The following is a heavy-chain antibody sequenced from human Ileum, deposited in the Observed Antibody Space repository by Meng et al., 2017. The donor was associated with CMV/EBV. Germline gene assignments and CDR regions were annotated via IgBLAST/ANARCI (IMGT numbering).Heavy chain of an antibody. CDR1: GFTFSSYW. V-gene: IGHV3-74*01. CDR3: AKDLRSTSSRGVFDI. CDR2: INSDGSST. Sequence: GESLKISCAASGFTFSSYWMHWVRQAPGKGLVWISRINSDGSSTNYADSVKGRFTISRDNSKNTLNVQMNSLRAEDTAVYYCAKDLRSTSSRGVFDIWGQGTMVT. J-gene: IGHJ3*02. D-gene: IGHD6-6*01.